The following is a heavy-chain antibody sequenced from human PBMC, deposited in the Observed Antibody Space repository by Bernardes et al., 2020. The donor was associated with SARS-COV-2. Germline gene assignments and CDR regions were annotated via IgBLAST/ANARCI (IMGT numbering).Heavy chain of an antibody. CDR2: INKIGRAQ. Sequence: GGSLRLSCTSSGFTFRDSWMSWVRQAPGPGLAWVANINKIGRAQYYVDSVKGRFTISSDNTKNSVYLQMDSLRAEDTAVYYCARYVAALDYWGRGTLVAVSS. D-gene: IGHD2-15*01. V-gene: IGHV3-7*01. J-gene: IGHJ4*02. CDR3: ARYVAALDY. CDR1: GFTFRDSW.